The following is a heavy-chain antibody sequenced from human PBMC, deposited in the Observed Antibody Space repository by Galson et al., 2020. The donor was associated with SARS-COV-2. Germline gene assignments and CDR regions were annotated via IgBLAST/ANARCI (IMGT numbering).Heavy chain of an antibody. Sequence: GSLRLSCAASGFSFSDHYMSWIRQAPGKGLELVAYIGTTGTTIQYADSMKGRFTIARDNARHSVFLQMNSLRAEDTAVYYCAKLEVPRGDGWYFDLWGRGTLVSVST. CDR3: AKLEVPRGDGWYFDL. J-gene: IGHJ2*01. CDR1: GFSFSDHY. V-gene: IGHV3-11*01. CDR2: IGTTGTTI. D-gene: IGHD3-16*01.